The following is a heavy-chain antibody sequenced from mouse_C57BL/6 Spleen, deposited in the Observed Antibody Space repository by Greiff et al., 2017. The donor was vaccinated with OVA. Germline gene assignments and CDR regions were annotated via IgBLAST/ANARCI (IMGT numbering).Heavy chain of an antibody. CDR2: ISSGSSTI. V-gene: IGHV5-17*01. Sequence: VQLKESGGGLVKPGGSLKLSCAASGFTFSDYGMHWVRQAPEKGLEWVAYISSGSSTIYYADTVKGRFTISRDNAKHTLFLQMTSLRSVDKAMYYCARVSETSWYADWGQWTLVTVST. CDR3: ARVSETSWYAD. J-gene: IGHJ3*01. CDR1: GFTFSDYG.